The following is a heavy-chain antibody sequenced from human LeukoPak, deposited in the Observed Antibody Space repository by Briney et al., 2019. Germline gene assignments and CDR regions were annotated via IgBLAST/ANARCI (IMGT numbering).Heavy chain of an antibody. V-gene: IGHV3-23*01. CDR3: AKWSGKYQRYYFDY. J-gene: IGHJ4*02. D-gene: IGHD3-10*01. CDR1: GFTFSSYA. CDR2: ISGSGGSI. Sequence: PGGSLRLSCAASGFTFSSYAMSWVRQAPGKGLEWVAAISGSGGSIYYAGSVKGRFTISRDNSKNTLYLQMNSLRAEDTAVYYCAKWSGKYQRYYFDYWGQGTLVTVSS.